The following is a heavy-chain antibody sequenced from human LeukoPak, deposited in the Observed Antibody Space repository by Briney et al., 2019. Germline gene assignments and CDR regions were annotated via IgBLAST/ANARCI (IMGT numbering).Heavy chain of an antibody. Sequence: KPSETLSLTCIVSGGSISSYYWSWIRQPPGKGLEWIGYIYTSGSTNYNPSLKSRVTISVDTSKNQFSLKLSSVTAADTAVYYCARHVGGSGSYEIDYWGQGTLVTVSS. CDR2: IYTSGST. CDR3: ARHVGGSGSYEIDY. J-gene: IGHJ4*02. V-gene: IGHV4-4*09. D-gene: IGHD3-10*01. CDR1: GGSISSYY.